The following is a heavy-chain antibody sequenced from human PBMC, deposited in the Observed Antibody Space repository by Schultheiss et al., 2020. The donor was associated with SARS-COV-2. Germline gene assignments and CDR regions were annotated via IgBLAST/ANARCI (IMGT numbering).Heavy chain of an antibody. D-gene: IGHD3-10*01. CDR3: ARTPFDHGYAFDI. V-gene: IGHV3-11*06. CDR2: ISSSSSYT. CDR1: GLTVSNNY. J-gene: IGHJ3*02. Sequence: GGSLRLSCAASGLTVSNNYMSWVRQAPGKGLEWVSYISSSSSYTNYADSVKGRFTISRDNAKNSLYLQMNSLRAEDTAVYYCARTPFDHGYAFDIWGQGTMVTGSS.